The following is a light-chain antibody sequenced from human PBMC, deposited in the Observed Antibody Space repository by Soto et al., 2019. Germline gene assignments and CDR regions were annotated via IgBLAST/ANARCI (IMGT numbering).Light chain of an antibody. Sequence: DIQMTQSPSSLSASVGDRVTITCRASQGIRAALGWYQQKPGKVPKRLISSASSLQNGVPSRFSRSGSETVFTLTISSLQPEDFATYFCLQHSDYPFTFGQGTRLEI. CDR1: QGIRAA. V-gene: IGKV1-17*01. J-gene: IGKJ2*01. CDR2: SAS. CDR3: LQHSDYPFT.